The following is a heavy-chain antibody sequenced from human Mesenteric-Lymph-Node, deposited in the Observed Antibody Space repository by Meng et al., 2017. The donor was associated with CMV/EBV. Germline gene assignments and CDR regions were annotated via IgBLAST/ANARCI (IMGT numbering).Heavy chain of an antibody. V-gene: IGHV1-69*05. Sequence: SVKVSCKASGGTFSSYAISWVRQAPGQGLEWMGGIIPIFGTANYAQKFQGRVTITTDESTSTAYMELSSLKAEDTAVYYCARGPVDVVAYYFTYWGQGTLVTVSS. CDR1: GGTFSSYA. CDR3: ARGPVDVVAYYFTY. J-gene: IGHJ4*02. CDR2: IIPIFGTA. D-gene: IGHD5-12*01.